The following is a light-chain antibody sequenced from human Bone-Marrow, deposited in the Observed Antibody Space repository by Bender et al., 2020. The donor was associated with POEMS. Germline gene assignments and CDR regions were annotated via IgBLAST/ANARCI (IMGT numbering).Light chain of an antibody. CDR1: SGHRNYA. CDR2: VNSDGSH. CDR3: QTWGNGLPKI. V-gene: IGLV4-69*01. J-gene: IGLJ2*01. Sequence: QLVLTQSPSASASLGASVKLTCTLSSGHRNYAIAWHQQQPEKGPRYLMRVNSDGSHIKGDGIPDRFSGSSSGAERYLTISSLQSEDEADYYCQTWGNGLPKIFGGGTKLTVL.